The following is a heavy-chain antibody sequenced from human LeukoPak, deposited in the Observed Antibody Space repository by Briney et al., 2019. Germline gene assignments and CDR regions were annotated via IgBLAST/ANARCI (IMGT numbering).Heavy chain of an antibody. CDR3: APTSGYCSGGSCYPDY. CDR2: IYYSGST. V-gene: IGHV4-59*05. Sequence: SETLSLTCTVSGGSISSYYWSWIRQPPGKGLEWIGSIYYSGSTYYNPSLKSRVTISVDTSKNQFSLKLSSVTAADTAVYYCAPTSGYCSGGSCYPDYWGQGTLVTVSS. J-gene: IGHJ4*02. D-gene: IGHD2-15*01. CDR1: GGSISSYY.